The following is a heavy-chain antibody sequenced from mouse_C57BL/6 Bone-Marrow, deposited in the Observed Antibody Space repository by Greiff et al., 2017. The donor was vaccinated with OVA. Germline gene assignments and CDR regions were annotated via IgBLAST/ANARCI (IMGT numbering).Heavy chain of an antibody. J-gene: IGHJ1*03. V-gene: IGHV5-6*01. CDR3: ARHYYGSSYRYFDV. D-gene: IGHD1-1*01. Sequence: EVKLVESGGDLVKPGGSLKLSCAASGFTFSSYGMSWVRQTPDQRLEWVATISSGGSYTYYPDSVKGRFTISRDTAKNTLYLQMSSLKSEDTAMYYCARHYYGSSYRYFDVGGTGTTVTVSA. CDR1: GFTFSSYG. CDR2: ISSGGSYT.